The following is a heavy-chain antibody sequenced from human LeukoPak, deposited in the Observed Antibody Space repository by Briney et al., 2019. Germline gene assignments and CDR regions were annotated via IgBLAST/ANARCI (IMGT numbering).Heavy chain of an antibody. CDR1: RFTFSSYW. CDR2: IYSGGDT. V-gene: IGHV3-53*01. D-gene: IGHD4-23*01. J-gene: IGHJ4*02. CDR3: ATDSPDYGGKGFDY. Sequence: QPGGSLRLSCAASRFTFSSYWMSWVRQAPGKGLEWVSVIYSGGDTYYADSVKGRFTISRDNSKNSLYLQMNTLRAEDTAIYYCATDSPDYGGKGFDYWGQGTLVTVSS.